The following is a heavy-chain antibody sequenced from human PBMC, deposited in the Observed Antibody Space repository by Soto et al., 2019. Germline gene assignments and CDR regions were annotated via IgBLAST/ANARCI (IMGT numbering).Heavy chain of an antibody. CDR1: GFTVSSNY. V-gene: IGHV3-66*01. D-gene: IGHD6-13*01. J-gene: IGHJ4*02. Sequence: EVQLVASGGGLVQPGGSLRLSCAASGFTVSSNYMSWVRQAPGKGLEWVSVIYSGGSTYYADSVKGRFTISRDNSKDTLYLKMSSLRAADTDVYYCASGAADLDFWGQGTLVTVSS. CDR3: ASGAADLDF. CDR2: IYSGGST.